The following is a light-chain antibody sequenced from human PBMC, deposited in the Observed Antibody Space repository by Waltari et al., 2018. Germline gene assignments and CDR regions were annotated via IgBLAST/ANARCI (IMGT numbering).Light chain of an antibody. V-gene: IGKV1-5*03. Sequence: DIQMTQSPSTLSASVGDRVIITCRANQNINTNLAWYQQKPGGAPKVLIQKTSKLESGVPSRFSGSPSGTEFTLTISSLQPDDFATYYCQQYNSYPVIFGGGTTVEIK. CDR1: QNINTN. CDR2: KTS. J-gene: IGKJ4*01. CDR3: QQYNSYPVI.